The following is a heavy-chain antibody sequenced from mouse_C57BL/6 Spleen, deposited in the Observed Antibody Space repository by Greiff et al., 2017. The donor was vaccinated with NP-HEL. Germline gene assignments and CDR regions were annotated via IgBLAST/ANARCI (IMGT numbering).Heavy chain of an antibody. CDR3: AREGGLYYGNRAWFAY. CDR1: GFTFSSYA. V-gene: IGHV5-4*01. D-gene: IGHD2-1*01. CDR2: ISDGGSYT. J-gene: IGHJ3*01. Sequence: EVQLVESGGGLVKPGGSLKLSCAASGFTFSSYAMSWVRQTPEKRLEWVATISDGGSYTYYPDNVKGRFTISRYNAKNNLYLQMSHLKSEDTAMYYCAREGGLYYGNRAWFAYWGQGTLVTVSA.